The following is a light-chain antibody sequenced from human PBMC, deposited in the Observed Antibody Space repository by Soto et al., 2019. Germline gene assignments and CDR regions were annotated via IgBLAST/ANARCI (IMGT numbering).Light chain of an antibody. V-gene: IGKV1-6*01. Sequence: AIPMTQSPSSLSASVGDRVTITCRASQGIRNDLAWYQQKPGKAPKLLIYAASSLQSGVSSRFSGSGSGTDFTLTISSLQPEDFATYYCQQANSFPPGTFGPGTKVDIK. CDR2: AAS. J-gene: IGKJ3*01. CDR1: QGIRND. CDR3: QQANSFPPGT.